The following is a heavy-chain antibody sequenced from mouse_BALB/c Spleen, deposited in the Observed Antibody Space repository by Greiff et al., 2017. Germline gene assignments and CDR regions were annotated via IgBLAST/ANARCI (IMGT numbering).Heavy chain of an antibody. J-gene: IGHJ4*01. CDR2: INPSNGRT. CDR3: ARSGSSYDYYAMDY. CDR1: GYTFTSYW. V-gene: IGHV1S81*02. Sequence: VQLQQPGAELVKPGASVKLSCKASGYTFTSYWMHWVKQRPGQGLEWIGEINPSNGRTNYNEKFKSKATLTVDKSSSTAYMQLSSLTSEDSAVYYCARSGSSYDYYAMDYWGQGTSVTVSS. D-gene: IGHD1-1*01.